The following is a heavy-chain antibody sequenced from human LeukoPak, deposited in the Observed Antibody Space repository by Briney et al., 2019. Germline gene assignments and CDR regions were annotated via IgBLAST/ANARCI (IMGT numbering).Heavy chain of an antibody. CDR1: GYTFTSYG. CDR3: ASPTYYYDSSTPFDI. CDR2: ISAYNGNT. D-gene: IGHD3-22*01. Sequence: GASVKVSCKASGYTFTSYGISWVRQAPGQGLEWMGWISAYNGNTNYAQKLQGRVTMTTDTSTSTAYMELSSLRSEDTAVYYCASPTYYYDSSTPFDIWGQGTMVTVSS. J-gene: IGHJ3*02. V-gene: IGHV1-18*01.